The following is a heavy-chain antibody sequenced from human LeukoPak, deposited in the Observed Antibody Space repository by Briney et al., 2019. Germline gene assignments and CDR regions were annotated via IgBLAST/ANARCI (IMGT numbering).Heavy chain of an antibody. CDR3: ASSRKGWFGESTKPPYYFDY. CDR2: ISGRGGST. Sequence: GGSLTLSCAASGFTFSTYWMTWVRQAPGKGVEWVSAISGRGGSTYYADPVKGRFTISRDNSKNTLYLQMNSLRAEDTAVYYCASSRKGWFGESTKPPYYFDYWGQGTLVTVSS. D-gene: IGHD3-10*01. CDR1: GFTFSTYW. V-gene: IGHV3-23*01. J-gene: IGHJ4*02.